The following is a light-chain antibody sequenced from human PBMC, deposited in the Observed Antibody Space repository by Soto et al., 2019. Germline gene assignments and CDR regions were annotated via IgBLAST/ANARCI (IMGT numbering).Light chain of an antibody. CDR2: WAS. CDR1: QSILYSSNNKHS. CDR3: QQYYDIPYT. J-gene: IGKJ2*01. V-gene: IGKV4-1*01. Sequence: DIVMTQSPDSLDVSLGERATINCKSSQSILYSSNNKHSLAWYQHKPGQPPQLLIYWASTRESGVPDRFSGSGSGTDFTFTISSLQAEDVAVYYCQQYYDIPYTFGQATKLEIK.